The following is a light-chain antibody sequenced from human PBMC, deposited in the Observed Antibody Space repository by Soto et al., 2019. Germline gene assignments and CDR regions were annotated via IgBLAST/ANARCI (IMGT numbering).Light chain of an antibody. Sequence: QSALTQPASVSGSPGQSITISCTGTSSDVGYYNYVSWYQQHPDKAPKLMIYEVSNRPSGVSTRFSGSKSGNTASLTISGLQADDEDDNYCSSYTSSSTYVFATGTKVTVL. J-gene: IGLJ1*01. CDR2: EVS. V-gene: IGLV2-14*01. CDR1: SSDVGYYNY. CDR3: SSYTSSSTYV.